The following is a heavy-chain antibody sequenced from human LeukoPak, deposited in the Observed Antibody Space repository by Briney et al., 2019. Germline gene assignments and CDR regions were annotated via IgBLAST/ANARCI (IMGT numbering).Heavy chain of an antibody. Sequence: SESLSLTCAVYGGSFSGYYWSWIRQPPGKGLEWIGEINHSGSTNYSPSLKSRVTISVDTSKNQFSLKLSSVTAADTAVYYCASPFDFWSGYDAFDIWGQGTMVTVSS. CDR1: GGSFSGYY. J-gene: IGHJ3*02. CDR3: ASPFDFWSGYDAFDI. D-gene: IGHD3-3*01. V-gene: IGHV4-34*01. CDR2: INHSGST.